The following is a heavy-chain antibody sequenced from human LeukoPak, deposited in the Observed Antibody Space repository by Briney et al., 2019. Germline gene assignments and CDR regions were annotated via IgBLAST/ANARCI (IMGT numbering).Heavy chain of an antibody. CDR3: AKDNRGIAAP. J-gene: IGHJ5*02. D-gene: IGHD6-13*01. V-gene: IGHV3-23*01. Sequence: PGGSLRLSCAASGFTFSSYAMSWVRQAPGKGLEWVSGISGSDGSTYYADSVKGRFTISRDNSKNTLYLQMNSLRDEDTAVYYCAKDNRGIAAPWGQGTLVTVSS. CDR1: GFTFSSYA. CDR2: ISGSDGST.